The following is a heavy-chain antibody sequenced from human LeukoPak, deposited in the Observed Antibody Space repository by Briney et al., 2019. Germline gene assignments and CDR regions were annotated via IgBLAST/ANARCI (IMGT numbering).Heavy chain of an antibody. V-gene: IGHV4-59*01. CDR1: GGSISSYY. CDR3: ARAEWLLDWYFDL. CDR2: IYYSGST. Sequence: SETLSLTCTVSGGSISSYYWSWIRQPPGKGLEWIGYIYYSGSTNYNPSLESRVTISVDTSKNQFSLKLSSVTAADTAVYYCARAEWLLDWYFDLRGRGTLVTVSS. D-gene: IGHD3-3*01. J-gene: IGHJ2*01.